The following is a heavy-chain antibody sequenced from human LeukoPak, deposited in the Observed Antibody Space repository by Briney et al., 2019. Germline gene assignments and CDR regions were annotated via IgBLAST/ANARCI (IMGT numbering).Heavy chain of an antibody. CDR2: ISYDGSNK. CDR1: GFTFSSYG. J-gene: IGHJ4*02. Sequence: PGGSLRLSCAASGFTFSSYGMHWVRQAPGKGLEWVAVISYDGSNKYYADSVKGRFTISRDNSKHTLYLQMNSLRAEDTAVYYCAKDAPDYLDYWGQGTLVTVSS. V-gene: IGHV3-30*18. CDR3: AKDAPDYLDY.